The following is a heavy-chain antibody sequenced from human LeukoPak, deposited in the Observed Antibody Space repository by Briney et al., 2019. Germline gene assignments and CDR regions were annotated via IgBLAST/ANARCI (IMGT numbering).Heavy chain of an antibody. V-gene: IGHV4-61*02. Sequence: SETLSLTCTVSGGSISSGTYYWSWIRQPAGKGLEWIGRIYTSGSTNYNPSLKSRVTISVDTSKNQFSLKLSSVTAADTAVYYCARHYYYDSSGYPLYFDYWGQGTLVTVSS. CDR2: IYTSGST. CDR1: GGSISSGTYY. J-gene: IGHJ4*02. D-gene: IGHD3-22*01. CDR3: ARHYYYDSSGYPLYFDY.